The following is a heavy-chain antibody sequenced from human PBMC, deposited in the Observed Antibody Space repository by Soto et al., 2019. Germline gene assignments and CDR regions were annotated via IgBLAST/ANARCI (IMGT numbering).Heavy chain of an antibody. Sequence: SETLSLTCTVSGGSISSYYWSWVRQSPEKGLEMIGYVYSAGSAIYNPSLSSRLSISLDTSNNQFSLRLSSVTAADTAVYYCARMPYTGSNPPFDYWGRGTLVTVSS. CDR3: ARMPYTGSNPPFDY. CDR1: GGSISSYY. V-gene: IGHV4-59*01. CDR2: VYSAGSA. D-gene: IGHD1-26*01. J-gene: IGHJ4*02.